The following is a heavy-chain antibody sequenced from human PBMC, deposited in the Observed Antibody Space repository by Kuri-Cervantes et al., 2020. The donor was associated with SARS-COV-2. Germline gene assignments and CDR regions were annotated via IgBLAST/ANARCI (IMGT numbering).Heavy chain of an antibody. J-gene: IGHJ5*02. CDR1: GGTFSRYT. Sequence: SVKVSCKASGGTFSRYTISWVRQAPGQGLEWMGRIIPILGIANYAQKVQGRVTITADKSTSTAYMELRSLRYEDTAVYYCASDMRYCRSTSCFLFDPWGQGTLVTVSS. D-gene: IGHD2-2*01. V-gene: IGHV1-69*02. CDR2: IIPILGIA. CDR3: ASDMRYCRSTSCFLFDP.